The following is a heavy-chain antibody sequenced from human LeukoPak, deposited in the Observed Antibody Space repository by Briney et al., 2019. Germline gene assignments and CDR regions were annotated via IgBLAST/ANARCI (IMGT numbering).Heavy chain of an antibody. J-gene: IGHJ4*02. V-gene: IGHV3-30-3*01. CDR2: ISYDGSNK. Sequence: GRSLRLSCAASEFTFSSYAMHWVRQAPGKGLEWVAVISYDGSNKYYADSVKGRFTISRDNSKNTLYLQMNSLRAEDTAVYYCARGHEWELLPLSVYWGQGTLVTVSS. CDR3: ARGHEWELLPLSVY. CDR1: EFTFSSYA. D-gene: IGHD1-26*01.